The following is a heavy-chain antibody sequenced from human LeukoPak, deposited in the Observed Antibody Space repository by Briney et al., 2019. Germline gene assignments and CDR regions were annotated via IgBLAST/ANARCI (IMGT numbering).Heavy chain of an antibody. V-gene: IGHV4-30-4*07. CDR2: MYNSGTT. J-gene: IGHJ4*02. CDR3: ARGWGPAYCGGDCHRHFDY. Sequence: PSETLSLTCTVCGGSGSRGGYSWNWIRQPPGKGLEWIGYMYNSGTTSYNPSLKSRVTMSVDTSKNQFSLKLSSVTAADTALYYCARGWGPAYCGGDCHRHFDYWGQGTLVTVSS. D-gene: IGHD2-21*02. CDR1: GGSGSRGGYS.